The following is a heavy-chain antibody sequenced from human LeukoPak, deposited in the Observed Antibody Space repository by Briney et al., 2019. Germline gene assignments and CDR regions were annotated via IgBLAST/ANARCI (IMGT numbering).Heavy chain of an antibody. CDR1: GFTFSSYA. J-gene: IGHJ4*02. V-gene: IGHV3-30*04. D-gene: IGHD3-10*01. Sequence: LTGGSLRLSCAASGFTFSSYAMHWVRQAPGKGLEWVAVISYDGSNKYYADSVKGRFTISRDNSKNTLYLQMNSLRAEDTALYYCARDSTTLGESYDYWGQGTLVTVSS. CDR3: ARDSTTLGESYDY. CDR2: ISYDGSNK.